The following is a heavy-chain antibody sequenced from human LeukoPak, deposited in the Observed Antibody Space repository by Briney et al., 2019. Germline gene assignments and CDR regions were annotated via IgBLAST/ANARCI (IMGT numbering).Heavy chain of an antibody. J-gene: IGHJ6*02. V-gene: IGHV4-31*03. CDR2: IYYSGST. CDR3: ARDKSSPQGRYYYYGMDV. CDR1: GGSISSGGYY. Sequence: PSETLSLTCTVSGGSISSGGYYWSWIRQHPGKGLEWIGYIYYSGSTYYNPSLKSRVTISVDTSKNQFSLKLSSVTAADTAVYYCARDKSSPQGRYYYYGMDVWGQGTTVTVSS. D-gene: IGHD6-13*01.